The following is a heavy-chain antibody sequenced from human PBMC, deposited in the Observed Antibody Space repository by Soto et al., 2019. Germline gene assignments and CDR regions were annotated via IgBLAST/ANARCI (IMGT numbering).Heavy chain of an antibody. V-gene: IGHV4-31*03. CDR2: IYYSGST. Sequence: SETLSLTCTVSGGSISSGGYYWSWIRQHPGKGLEWIGYIYYSGSTYYNPSLKSRVTISVDTSKNQFSLKLSSVTAADTAVYYCARDGPQYCSSTSCYGDWFDPWGQGTLVTVSS. CDR3: ARDGPQYCSSTSCYGDWFDP. D-gene: IGHD2-2*01. J-gene: IGHJ5*02. CDR1: GGSISSGGYY.